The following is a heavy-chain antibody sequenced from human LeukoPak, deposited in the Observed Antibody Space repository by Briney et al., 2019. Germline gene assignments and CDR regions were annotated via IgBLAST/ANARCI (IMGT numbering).Heavy chain of an antibody. J-gene: IGHJ4*02. CDR3: ARAPGYRGFLDY. V-gene: IGHV3-21*01. Sequence: GGSLRLSCAASGFSFSSYNMNWVRQAPGKGLEWVSFISSSSSYIYYVDSVKGRFTIYRDNAKNSLDLQMNSLRAEDTGVYSCARAPGYRGFLDYWGQGNLVTVSS. CDR2: ISSSSSYI. CDR1: GFSFSSYN. D-gene: IGHD5-18*01.